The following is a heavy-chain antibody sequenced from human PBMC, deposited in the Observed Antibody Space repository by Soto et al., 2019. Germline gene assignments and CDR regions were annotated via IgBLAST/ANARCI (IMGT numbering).Heavy chain of an antibody. D-gene: IGHD2-2*02. V-gene: IGHV3-7*01. CDR2: IKQGGGEK. CDR1: GFTFSSNW. CDR3: ARGSRYCSSTSCYTFDS. J-gene: IGHJ4*02. Sequence: PGGSLRLSCAASGFTFSSNWMSWVRQAPGKWLEWVANIKQGGGEKYYVDSVKGRFTIARDNAKNSLYLQMNSLRAEDTAVYYCARGSRYCSSTSCYTFDSWGQGXLVTVYS.